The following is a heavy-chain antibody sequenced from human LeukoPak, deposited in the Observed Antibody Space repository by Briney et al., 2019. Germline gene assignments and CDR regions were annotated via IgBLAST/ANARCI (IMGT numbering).Heavy chain of an antibody. V-gene: IGHV1-18*01. J-gene: IGHJ3*02. D-gene: IGHD5-24*01. CDR3: ARGLQETLALLKAFSAFDI. CDR2: ISAYNGNT. CDR1: GYTFTSYG. Sequence: GASVKVSCKASGYTFTSYGISWVRQAPGQGLEWMRWISAYNGNTNYAQKFQGRVTMTTDTSTSTAYMELRSLRSDDTAVYYCARGLQETLALLKAFSAFDIWGQGTMVTVSS.